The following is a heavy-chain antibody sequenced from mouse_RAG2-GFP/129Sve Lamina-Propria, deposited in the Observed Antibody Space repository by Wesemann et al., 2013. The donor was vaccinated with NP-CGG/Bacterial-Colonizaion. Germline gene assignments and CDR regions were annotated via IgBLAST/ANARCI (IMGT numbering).Heavy chain of an antibody. CDR1: GYAFSSSW. D-gene: IGHD1-1*01. J-gene: IGHJ4*01. CDR2: IYPGDGDT. CDR3: ARMDGSSYEAMDY. Sequence: QVQLQQSGPELVKPGASVKISCKASGYAFSSSWMNWVKQRPGKGLEWIGRIYPGDGDTNYNGKFKGKATLTADKSSSTAYMQLSSLTSEDSAVYFCARMDGSSYEAMDYWGQGTSVTVSS. V-gene: IGHV1-82*01.